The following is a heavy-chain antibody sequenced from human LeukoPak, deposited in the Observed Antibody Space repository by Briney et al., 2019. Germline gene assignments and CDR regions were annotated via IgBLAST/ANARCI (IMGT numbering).Heavy chain of an antibody. CDR1: GGTFSSYA. CDR2: IIPIFGTA. D-gene: IGHD3-22*01. Sequence: SAKVSCKASGGTFSSYAISWVRQAPGQGLEWMGGIIPIFGTANSAQKFQGRVTITADESTSTAYMELSSLRSEDTAVYYCARVPDDTSGYYYMDYWGQGTLVTVSS. CDR3: ARVPDDTSGYYYMDY. J-gene: IGHJ4*02. V-gene: IGHV1-69*13.